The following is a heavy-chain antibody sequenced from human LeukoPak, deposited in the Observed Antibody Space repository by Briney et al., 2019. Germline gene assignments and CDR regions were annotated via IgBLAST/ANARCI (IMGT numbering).Heavy chain of an antibody. V-gene: IGHV1-46*01. CDR1: GYTFTSYY. D-gene: IGHD1-26*01. CDR3: ARAGVWGRGYYSYYYMDV. CDR2: INPSGGST. Sequence: GASVKVSCKASGYTFTSYYMHWVRQAPGQGLEWMGIINPSGGSTSYAQKFQGRVTMTRDMSTSTVYMQLRSLRSDDTAVYYCARAGVWGRGYYSYYYMDVWGKGTTVTVSS. J-gene: IGHJ6*03.